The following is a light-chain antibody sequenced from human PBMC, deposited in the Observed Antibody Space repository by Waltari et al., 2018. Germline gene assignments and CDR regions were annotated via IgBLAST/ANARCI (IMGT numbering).Light chain of an antibody. CDR2: RVF. V-gene: IGKV2-30*02. CDR3: MQGTHWPYT. CDR1: QRLVHSDGTTH. J-gene: IGKJ2*01. Sequence: DVVMTQSPLSLPVTLGQAASISCKSSQRLVHSDGTTHLTWFQQRPGQSPRRLIYRVFNRDSGVPDRFSGSGSGTDFTLKISRVEAEDVGVYYCMQGTHWPYTFGQGTKLDIK.